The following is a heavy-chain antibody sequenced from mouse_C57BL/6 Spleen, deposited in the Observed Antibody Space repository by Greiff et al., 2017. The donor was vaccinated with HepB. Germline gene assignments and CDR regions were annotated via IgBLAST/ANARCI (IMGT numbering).Heavy chain of an antibody. D-gene: IGHD1-1*01. Sequence: QVQLQQPGTELVKPGASVKLSCKASGYTFTSYWMHWVKQRPGQGLEWIGNINPSNGGTNYNEKFKSKATRTVDKSSSTAYMQLSSLTSEDSAVYYCAREFAITTVVLDYWGQGTTLTVSS. V-gene: IGHV1-53*01. J-gene: IGHJ2*01. CDR1: GYTFTSYW. CDR2: INPSNGGT. CDR3: AREFAITTVVLDY.